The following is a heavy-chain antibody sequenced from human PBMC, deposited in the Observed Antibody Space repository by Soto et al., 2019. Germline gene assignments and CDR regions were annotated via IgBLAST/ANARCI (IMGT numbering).Heavy chain of an antibody. D-gene: IGHD3-22*01. CDR1: GGTFSSYA. Sequence: ASVKVSCKASGGTFSSYAISWVRQAPGQGLEWMGGIIPIFGTANYAQKFQGRVTITADKSTSTAYMELSSLRSEDTAVYYCARVPQDYYDSSGYPPGYFDYWGQGTLVTV. J-gene: IGHJ4*02. CDR2: IIPIFGTA. CDR3: ARVPQDYYDSSGYPPGYFDY. V-gene: IGHV1-69*06.